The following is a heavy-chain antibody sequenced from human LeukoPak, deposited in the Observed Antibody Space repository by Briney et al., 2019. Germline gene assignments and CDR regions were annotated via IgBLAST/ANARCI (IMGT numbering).Heavy chain of an antibody. Sequence: GGSLRLSCAASGFTFSSYSMNWVRQAPGKGLEWVSSISSSSSYIYYADSVKGRFTISRDNAKNSLYLQMNSLRAEDTAVYYCARKIVVAPAAKALDYWGQGTLVTVSS. CDR3: ARKIVVAPAAKALDY. V-gene: IGHV3-21*01. CDR1: GFTFSSYS. CDR2: ISSSSSYI. J-gene: IGHJ4*02. D-gene: IGHD2-2*01.